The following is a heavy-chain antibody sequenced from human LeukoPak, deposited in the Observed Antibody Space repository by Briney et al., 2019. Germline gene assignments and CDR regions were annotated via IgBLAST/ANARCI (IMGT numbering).Heavy chain of an antibody. CDR1: GFTFSSYA. CDR2: ISGSGGST. J-gene: IGHJ5*02. V-gene: IGHV3-23*01. Sequence: GGSLRLSCAASGFTFSSYAMSWVRQAPGKGLEWVSTISGSGGSTYYADSVKGRFTVSRDNSKNTLYLQMNSLRAEDTAVYYCAKLNSDGSRWFDPWGQGTLVTVSS. CDR3: AKLNSDGSRWFDP. D-gene: IGHD6-13*01.